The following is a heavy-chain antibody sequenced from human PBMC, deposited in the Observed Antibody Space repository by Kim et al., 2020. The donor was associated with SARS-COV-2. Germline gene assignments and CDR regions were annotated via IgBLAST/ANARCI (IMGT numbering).Heavy chain of an antibody. D-gene: IGHD3-10*01. CDR2: IKQDGNEK. J-gene: IGHJ4*02. CDR1: GFTFSTYW. CDR3: ARDPGKSGWYGESLPTHFDY. V-gene: IGHV3-7*03. Sequence: GGSLRLSCAASGFTFSTYWMAWVRQAPGKGLEWVATIKQDGNEKYYVDSVRGRFTISRDNAKDSLYLQMSSLRAGDTAVYFCARDPGKSGWYGESLPTHFDYWGQGTLVTVSS.